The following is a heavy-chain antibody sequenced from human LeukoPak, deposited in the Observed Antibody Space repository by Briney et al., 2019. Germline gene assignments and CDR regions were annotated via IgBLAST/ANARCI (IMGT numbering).Heavy chain of an antibody. CDR2: IRYDGDEE. D-gene: IGHD6-13*01. J-gene: IGHJ4*02. CDR1: GFTFSHYW. Sequence: PGGSLRLSCAASGFTFSHYWMSWMRQAPGKGLEWVANIRYDGDEEYYVDSVKGRFTISRDNAKNSLYLQLNSLRVEDTAVYYCKSGGAAPGSFDNWGQGTLVTVSP. CDR3: KSGGAAPGSFDN. V-gene: IGHV3-7*01.